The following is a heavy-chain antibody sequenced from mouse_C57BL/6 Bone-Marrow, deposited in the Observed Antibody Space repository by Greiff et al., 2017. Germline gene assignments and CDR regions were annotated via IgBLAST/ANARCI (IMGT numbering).Heavy chain of an antibody. J-gene: IGHJ4*01. CDR2: ISDGGSYT. D-gene: IGHD2-1*01. CDR1: GFTFSSYA. CDR3: AREGNYDYYAMDY. Sequence: EVHLVESGGGLVKPGGSLKLSCAASGFTFSSYAMSWVRQTPEKRLEWVATISDGGSYTYYPDNVKGRFTISRDNAKNNLYLQMSQLKSEDTAMYYCAREGNYDYYAMDYWGQGTSVTVSS. V-gene: IGHV5-4*01.